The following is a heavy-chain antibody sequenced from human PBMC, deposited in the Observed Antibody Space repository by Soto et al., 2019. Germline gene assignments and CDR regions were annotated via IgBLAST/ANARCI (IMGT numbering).Heavy chain of an antibody. D-gene: IGHD6-13*01. V-gene: IGHV4-59*01. CDR1: GGSISDYY. CDR2: SSYGGIT. Sequence: SETLPLTCSVSGGSISDYYWSWIRQSPEKGLEYIAYSSYGGITNLNGALNGRVTISGDTSKNQFSLKVSSVTAAGTAVYYCARGTSWQLPLDYWGQGTRVTVCS. CDR3: ARGTSWQLPLDY. J-gene: IGHJ4*02.